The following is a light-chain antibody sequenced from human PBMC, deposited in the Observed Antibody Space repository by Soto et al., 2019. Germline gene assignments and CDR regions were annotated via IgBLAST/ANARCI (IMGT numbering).Light chain of an antibody. V-gene: IGLV1-51*02. CDR2: ENN. J-gene: IGLJ3*02. CDR3: GTWDSSLSAGV. CDR1: SSNIGNNY. Sequence: QSVLTQPPSVSAAPGQKVTISCSGSSSNIGNNYVSWYQQLPGTAPKLLIYENNKRPSGIPDRLSGSKSGTSATLGITGLQTGDDADYYCGTWDSSLSAGVFGGGTKLTVL.